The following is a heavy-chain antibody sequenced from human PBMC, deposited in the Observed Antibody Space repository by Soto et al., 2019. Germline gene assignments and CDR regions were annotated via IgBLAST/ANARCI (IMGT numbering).Heavy chain of an antibody. Sequence: PSETLSLTCAVYGGSFSSYYWSWIRQPPGKGLEWIGEINHSGSTNYNPSLKSRVTISVDTSKNQFSLKLSSVTAADTAVYYCARGLPYNWFDPWGQGTLVTVSS. CDR3: ARGLPYNWFDP. CDR1: GGSFSSYY. D-gene: IGHD3-10*01. CDR2: INHSGST. V-gene: IGHV4-34*01. J-gene: IGHJ5*02.